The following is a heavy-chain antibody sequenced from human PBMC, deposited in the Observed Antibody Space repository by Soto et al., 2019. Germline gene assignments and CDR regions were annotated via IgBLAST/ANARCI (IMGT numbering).Heavy chain of an antibody. CDR1: GYTFSYYY. Sequence: ASVKVSFKASGYTFSYYYMHWVRQAPGQGLEWMGVIDPSGTGTAYAQKFQGRVTITRDTSTSTMYMFLSSLGSEDTAVYYCVRGGAAVGPSTPFDYWGQGTLVTVSS. V-gene: IGHV1-46*03. CDR3: VRGGAAVGPSTPFDY. D-gene: IGHD1-26*01. CDR2: IDPSGTGT. J-gene: IGHJ4*02.